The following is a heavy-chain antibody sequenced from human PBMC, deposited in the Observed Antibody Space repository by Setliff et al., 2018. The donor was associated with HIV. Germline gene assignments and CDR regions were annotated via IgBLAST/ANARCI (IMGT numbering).Heavy chain of an antibody. V-gene: IGHV1-69*13. CDR3: AREGGDSSGYYYWFDP. J-gene: IGHJ5*02. CDR2: IIPIFGTA. CDR1: GYIFIRYY. D-gene: IGHD3-22*01. Sequence: SVKVSCKTSGYIFIRYYIFWVRQAPGQGLEWMGGIIPIFGTANYAQKFQGRVTITADESTSTAYMELSSLRSEDTAVYYCAREGGDSSGYYYWFDPWGQGTLVTVSS.